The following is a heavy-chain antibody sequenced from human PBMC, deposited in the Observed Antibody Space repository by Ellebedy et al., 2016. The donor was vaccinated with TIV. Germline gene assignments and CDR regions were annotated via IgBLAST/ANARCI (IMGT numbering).Heavy chain of an antibody. CDR1: GFTFSSRA. CDR3: AGEVGARQINS. V-gene: IGHV3-30-3*01. Sequence: GESLKISCAVSGFTFSSRAMPWVRQAPGKGLEWVATISYTGGRQNYADSVKGRFTISRDNSKNTLYLQMNSLRVEDTAVYYRAGEVGARQINSWGQGTQVTVSS. D-gene: IGHD1-26*01. CDR2: ISYTGGRQ. J-gene: IGHJ4*02.